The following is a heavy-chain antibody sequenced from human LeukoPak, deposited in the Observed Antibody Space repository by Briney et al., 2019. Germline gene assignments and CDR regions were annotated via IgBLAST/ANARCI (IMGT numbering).Heavy chain of an antibody. CDR3: AKNYDFWSGYQFDY. Sequence: GGSLRLSCAASGFTFSSYAMSWVRQAPGKGLEWVSAISGSGGSTYYADSVKGRFTISRDNSKNTLYPQMNSLRAEDTAVYYCAKNYDFWSGYQFDYWGQGTLVTVSS. CDR1: GFTFSSYA. D-gene: IGHD3-3*01. CDR2: ISGSGGST. J-gene: IGHJ4*02. V-gene: IGHV3-23*01.